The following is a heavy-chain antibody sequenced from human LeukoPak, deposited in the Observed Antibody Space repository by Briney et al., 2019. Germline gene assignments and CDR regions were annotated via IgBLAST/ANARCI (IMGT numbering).Heavy chain of an antibody. D-gene: IGHD1-26*01. CDR2: IYYSGST. V-gene: IGHV4-39*01. Sequence: SETLSLTCTVSGGSITSSGYYWGWIRQPPGKGLEWIASIYYSGSTYYNPSLKSRVTISVDTSKNQLSLKLSSLTAADTAVYYCARHEYSGSYYGLSWFDPWGQGTLVTVSS. CDR3: ARHEYSGSYYGLSWFDP. CDR1: GGSITSSGYY. J-gene: IGHJ5*02.